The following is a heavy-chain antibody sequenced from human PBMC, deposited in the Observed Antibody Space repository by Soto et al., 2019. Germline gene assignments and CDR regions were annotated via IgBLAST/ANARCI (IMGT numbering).Heavy chain of an antibody. CDR3: AKDGFSGNSTNWFDP. CDR1: GFTFDDYA. Sequence: EVQLVESGGGLVQPGRSLRLSCAASGFTFDDYAMHWVRQAPGKGLEWVSGISWNSGSVGYVDSVKGRFTISRDNTRNSLYLQMNSLRPEDTAFYYCAKDGFSGNSTNWFDPWGQGTLVTVSS. D-gene: IGHD3-10*01. J-gene: IGHJ5*02. V-gene: IGHV3-9*01. CDR2: ISWNSGSV.